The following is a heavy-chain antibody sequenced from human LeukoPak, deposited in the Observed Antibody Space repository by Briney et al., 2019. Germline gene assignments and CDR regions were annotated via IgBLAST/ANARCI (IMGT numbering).Heavy chain of an antibody. Sequence: GGSLRLSCAASGFTFSVYSMNWVRQAPGKGLEWVSYTSSSSSVINYADSVKGRFTISRDNAKNSLYLQMNSLRAEDTAVYYCARDQTTVPTPHYMDVWGKGTTVTVSS. CDR1: GFTFSVYS. V-gene: IGHV3-48*04. CDR3: ARDQTTVPTPHYMDV. CDR2: TSSSSSVI. D-gene: IGHD4-17*01. J-gene: IGHJ6*03.